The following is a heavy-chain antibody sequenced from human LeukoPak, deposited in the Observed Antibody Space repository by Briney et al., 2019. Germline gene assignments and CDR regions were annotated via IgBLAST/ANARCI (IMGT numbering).Heavy chain of an antibody. CDR3: GKKTTGYRSGRNPAWPVDY. Sequence: GGTLRLSCTASGFTFSSGAMYWVRQGPGKGLGLVSGVCGSCGSAHYADSVNGPFTIYTDNSPKTVYLQMNSLRAEATAVYYCGKKTTGYRSGRNPAWPVDYWGQGTLVTVSS. D-gene: IGHD2-15*01. J-gene: IGHJ4*02. CDR1: GFTFSSGA. V-gene: IGHV3-23*01. CDR2: VCGSCGSA.